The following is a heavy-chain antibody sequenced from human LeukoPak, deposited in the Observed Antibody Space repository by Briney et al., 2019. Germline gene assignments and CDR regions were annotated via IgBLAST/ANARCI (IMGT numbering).Heavy chain of an antibody. Sequence: PSETLSLTCADYGGSFSGYYWSWIRQPPGKGLEWIGEVNHSGSTNYNPSLKSRVTISVDTSKNQFSLKLSSVTAADTAVYYCARGKDRIVASDYWGQGTLVTVSS. CDR2: VNHSGST. CDR1: GGSFSGYY. V-gene: IGHV4-34*01. D-gene: IGHD6-13*01. J-gene: IGHJ4*02. CDR3: ARGKDRIVASDY.